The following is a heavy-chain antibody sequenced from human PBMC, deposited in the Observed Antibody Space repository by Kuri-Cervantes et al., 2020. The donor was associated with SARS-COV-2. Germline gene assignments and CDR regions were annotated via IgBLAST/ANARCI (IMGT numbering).Heavy chain of an antibody. CDR3: ARGVRFLDPKYYYFYYYMDV. CDR2: INHGGGT. V-gene: IGHV4-34*01. Sequence: SETLSLTCDVYGGSFSGYYWTWIRQPPGKGLEWIGEINHGGGTNYNPSLMSRVTISVDTSKNQFSLKLRSVTAADTAVYYCARGVRFLDPKYYYFYYYMDVWGKGTTVTV. CDR1: GGSFSGYY. J-gene: IGHJ6*03. D-gene: IGHD3-3*01.